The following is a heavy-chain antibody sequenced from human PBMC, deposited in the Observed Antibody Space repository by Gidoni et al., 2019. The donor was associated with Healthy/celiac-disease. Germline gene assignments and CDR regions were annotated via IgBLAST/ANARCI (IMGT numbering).Heavy chain of an antibody. CDR1: GGCISSGSYY. CDR3: AGGAYDYPYYNGMDV. D-gene: IGHD5-12*01. V-gene: IGHV4-61*02. CDR2: IYTSGST. Sequence: QVQLQESGPGLVKPSQTLSLTCTVSGGCISSGSYYWSGIRQPAGKGQEWIGRIYTSGSTNYSPSLKSRVTVSVDTSKNQFALKVSSVTAADTAGYYCAGGAYDYPYYNGMDVWGQGTTVTVSS. J-gene: IGHJ6*02.